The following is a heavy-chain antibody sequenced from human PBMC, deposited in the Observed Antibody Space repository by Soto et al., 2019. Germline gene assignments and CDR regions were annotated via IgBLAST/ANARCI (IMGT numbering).Heavy chain of an antibody. CDR2: IYYSGST. V-gene: IGHV4-39*01. CDR1: GGSISSSSYY. Sequence: NPSETLSLTCTVSGGSISSSSYYWGRIRQPPGKGLEWIGSIYYSGSTYYNPSLKSRVTISVDTSKNQFSLKLSSVTAADTAVYYCARQPRYRNCSGGSCYRYYYYGMDVWGQGTTVTVSS. D-gene: IGHD2-15*01. CDR3: ARQPRYRNCSGGSCYRYYYYGMDV. J-gene: IGHJ6*02.